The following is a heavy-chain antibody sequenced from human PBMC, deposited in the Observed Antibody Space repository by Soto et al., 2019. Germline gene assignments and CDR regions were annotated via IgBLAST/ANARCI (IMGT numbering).Heavy chain of an antibody. CDR3: ARENWYSMDV. J-gene: IGHJ6*02. Sequence: GGSLRLSYAASGLNFRSYFMAWVRQAPGKGLVLVSQVTGDGSTTNYADSVRGRFTISRDNAKNTLYLQMNSLRDEDTAIYYCARENWYSMDVWGQGTTVTVSS. V-gene: IGHV3-74*01. CDR1: GLNFRSYF. CDR2: VTGDGSTT. D-gene: IGHD1-20*01.